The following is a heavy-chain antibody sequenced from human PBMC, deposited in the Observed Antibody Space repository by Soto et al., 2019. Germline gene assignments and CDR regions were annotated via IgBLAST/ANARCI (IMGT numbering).Heavy chain of an antibody. Sequence: EVQLLESGGGLVQPGGSLRLSCAASGFTFSSYAMSWVRQAPGKGLEWVSAISGSGGSTYYADSVKGRFTISRDNSKNTLYLQMNSLRAEDTAVYYCAKDITRALSGSYDPGHYYYYYGMDVWGQGTTVTVSS. CDR2: ISGSGGST. J-gene: IGHJ6*02. CDR1: GFTFSSYA. CDR3: AKDITRALSGSYDPGHYYYYYGMDV. D-gene: IGHD1-26*01. V-gene: IGHV3-23*01.